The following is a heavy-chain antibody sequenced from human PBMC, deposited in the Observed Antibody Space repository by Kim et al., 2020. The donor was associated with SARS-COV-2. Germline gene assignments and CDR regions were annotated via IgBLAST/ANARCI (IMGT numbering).Heavy chain of an antibody. Sequence: GGSLRLSCAASGFTFSSYGMHWVRQAPGKGLEWVAIISYDGTNKYYADSVKGRFTISRDNSKNTLYLQMNSLRAEDTAVYYCAKDKWELLYEDPYYFDFWGQGTLVTVSS. CDR2: ISYDGTNK. J-gene: IGHJ4*02. CDR3: AKDKWELLYEDPYYFDF. D-gene: IGHD1-26*01. V-gene: IGHV3-30*18. CDR1: GFTFSSYG.